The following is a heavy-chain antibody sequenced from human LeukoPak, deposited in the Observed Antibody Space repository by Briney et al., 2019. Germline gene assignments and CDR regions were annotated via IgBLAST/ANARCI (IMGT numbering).Heavy chain of an antibody. Sequence: KTSETLSLTCTVSGGSISSSSYYWGWIRQPPGKGLEWIGGIYYSGSTYYNPSLKSRVTISVDTSKNQFSLKLSSVTAADTAVYYCARRTDTGYGLYFDYWGQGTLVTVSS. CDR2: IYYSGST. D-gene: IGHD5-18*01. J-gene: IGHJ4*02. CDR3: ARRTDTGYGLYFDY. V-gene: IGHV4-39*01. CDR1: GGSISSSSYY.